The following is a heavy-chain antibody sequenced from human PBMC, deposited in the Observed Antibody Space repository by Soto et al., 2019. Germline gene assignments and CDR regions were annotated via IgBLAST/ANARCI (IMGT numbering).Heavy chain of an antibody. CDR2: INHSGST. CDR1: GGSFSGYY. D-gene: IGHD3-22*01. Sequence: QVQLQQWGAGLLKPSETLSLTCAVYGGSFSGYYWSWIRQPPGKGLEWIGEINHSGSTNHNPSLKSRVTISVDTYKNQFSLNLSSVTAADTAVYYCARGKDYYDSSGYGGDWFDPWGQGTLVTVSS. CDR3: ARGKDYYDSSGYGGDWFDP. J-gene: IGHJ5*02. V-gene: IGHV4-34*01.